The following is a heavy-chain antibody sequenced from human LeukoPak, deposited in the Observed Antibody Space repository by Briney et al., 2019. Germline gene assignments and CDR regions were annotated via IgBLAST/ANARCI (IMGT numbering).Heavy chain of an antibody. CDR2: IYYSGST. CDR3: ARGIIRVVPAIGN. V-gene: IGHV4-59*01. CDR1: GGSISSYY. D-gene: IGHD3-10*01. Sequence: SETLSLNCTVSGGSISSYYWSWIRQPPGKGLEWIGYIYYSGSTNYNPSLKSRVTISVDTSKNQFSLKLSSVTAADTAVYYCARGIIRVVPAIGNWGQGTLVTVSS. J-gene: IGHJ4*02.